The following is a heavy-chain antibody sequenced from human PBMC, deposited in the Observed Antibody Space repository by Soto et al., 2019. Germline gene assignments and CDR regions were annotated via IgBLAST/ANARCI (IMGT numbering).Heavy chain of an antibody. J-gene: IGHJ4*02. Sequence: ASVKVSCKASGFTFTSSAMQWVRQARGQRLEWIGWIVVGSGNTNYAQKFQERVTITRDMSTSTAYMELSSLRSEDTAVYYCAAGTNWGSRAPLDYWGQGTLVTVSS. CDR1: GFTFTSSA. CDR3: AAGTNWGSRAPLDY. D-gene: IGHD7-27*01. CDR2: IVVGSGNT. V-gene: IGHV1-58*02.